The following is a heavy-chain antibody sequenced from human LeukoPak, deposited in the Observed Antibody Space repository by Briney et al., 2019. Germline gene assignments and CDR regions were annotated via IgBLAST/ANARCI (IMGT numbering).Heavy chain of an antibody. CDR2: ISGSGGNT. CDR3: AASYGSGSYYNVFYYYYMDV. Sequence: PGGTLRLSCAASGFTFSSYGMSCVRQAPGEGLEWVSAISGSGGNTYYADSVKGRLTISRDNSKNTLYLQMNSLRAEDTAVYYCAASYGSGSYYNVFYYYYMDVWGKGTTVTISS. CDR1: GFTFSSYG. J-gene: IGHJ6*03. D-gene: IGHD3-10*01. V-gene: IGHV3-23*01.